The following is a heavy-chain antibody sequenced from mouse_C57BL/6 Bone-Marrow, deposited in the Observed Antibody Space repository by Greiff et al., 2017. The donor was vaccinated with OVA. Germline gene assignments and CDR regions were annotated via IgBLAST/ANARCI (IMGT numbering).Heavy chain of an antibody. D-gene: IGHD1-1*01. V-gene: IGHV1-82*01. CDR3: ARRDTTVVATPTRGAMDY. CDR2: IYPGDGDT. Sequence: QVQLQQSGPELVKPGASVKISCKASGYAFSSSWMNWVKQRPGKGLEWIGRIYPGDGDTNYNGKFKGKATLTADKSSSTAYMQLSSLTSEDSAVYFCARRDTTVVATPTRGAMDYWGQGTSVTVSS. J-gene: IGHJ4*01. CDR1: GYAFSSSW.